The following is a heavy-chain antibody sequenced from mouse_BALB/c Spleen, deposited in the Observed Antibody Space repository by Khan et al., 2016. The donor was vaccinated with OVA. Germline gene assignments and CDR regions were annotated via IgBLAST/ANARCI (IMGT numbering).Heavy chain of an antibody. CDR2: IFPNNGDT. J-gene: IGHJ3*01. D-gene: IGHD1-2*01. V-gene: IGHV1S29*02. CDR3: SRSGYGSFAY. CDR1: GYTFTDFN. Sequence: VQLQQPGPDLVKPGASVRISCKTSGYTFTDFNLDWVKQSHGKSLEWIGYIFPNNGDTGYNQKFKTKATLTVDSSSSTAYMELRSLTSEDSAVYYCSRSGYGSFAYWGQGTLVTVSA.